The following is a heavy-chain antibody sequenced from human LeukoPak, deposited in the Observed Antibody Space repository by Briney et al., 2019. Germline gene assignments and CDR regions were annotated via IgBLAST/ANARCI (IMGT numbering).Heavy chain of an antibody. V-gene: IGHV1-18*01. CDR1: GYTFTGYG. Sequence: ASVKVSCKASGYTFTGYGISWVRQAPGQGLEWMGWISAYNGNTNYAQKLQGRVAMTTDTSTSTAYMELRSLRSDDTAVYYCARDRRIAVAGTISYYYYGMDVWGQGTTVTVSS. D-gene: IGHD6-19*01. J-gene: IGHJ6*02. CDR2: ISAYNGNT. CDR3: ARDRRIAVAGTISYYYYGMDV.